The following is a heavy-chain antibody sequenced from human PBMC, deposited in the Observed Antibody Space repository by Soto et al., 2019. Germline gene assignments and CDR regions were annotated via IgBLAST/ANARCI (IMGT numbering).Heavy chain of an antibody. D-gene: IGHD3-16*02. CDR3: AREIMITFGGVIAPAYGMDV. J-gene: IGHJ6*02. Sequence: PGGSLRLWCAASGFTFSNYSMNWVRKTPGKGLEWVSYISSSSSTIYYADSVKGRFTISRDNAKNSLYLQMNSLRDEDTAVYYCAREIMITFGGVIAPAYGMDVWGQGTTVTVSS. CDR1: GFTFSNYS. CDR2: ISSSSSTI. V-gene: IGHV3-48*02.